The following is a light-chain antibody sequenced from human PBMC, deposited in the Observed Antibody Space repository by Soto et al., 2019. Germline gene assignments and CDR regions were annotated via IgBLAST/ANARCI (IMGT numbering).Light chain of an antibody. V-gene: IGLV1-51*01. CDR3: GTWDSSLSAGV. Sequence: QSVLTQPPSVSAAPGQKVTISCSGSSSNIGNNYVYWYQQLPGTAPKLLIYENNKRASGIPDRFSGSKSGTSATLGITGLQTGDEADYYCGTWDSSLSAGVFGGGTQLTVL. J-gene: IGLJ3*02. CDR1: SSNIGNNY. CDR2: ENN.